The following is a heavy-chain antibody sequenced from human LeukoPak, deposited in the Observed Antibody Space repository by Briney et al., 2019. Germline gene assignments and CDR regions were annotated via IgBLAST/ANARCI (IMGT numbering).Heavy chain of an antibody. CDR3: TTDQSVTGTGLDY. CDR2: IKSKTDGGTT. Sequence: GGSLRLSCAASGFSFSNAWMSWVRQAPGKGLEWVGRIKSKTDGGTTDYAAPVKGRFTISRDDSKNTLYLQMKSLKTEDTAVYYCTTDQSVTGTGLDYWGQRTLVTVSS. D-gene: IGHD6-19*01. J-gene: IGHJ4*02. CDR1: GFSFSNAW. V-gene: IGHV3-15*05.